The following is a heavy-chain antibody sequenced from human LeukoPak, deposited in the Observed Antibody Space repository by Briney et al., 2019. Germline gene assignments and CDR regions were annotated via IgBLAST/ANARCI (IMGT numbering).Heavy chain of an antibody. CDR2: ISGSGGTT. D-gene: IGHD4-17*01. V-gene: IGHV3-23*01. CDR3: AKSERNGGDYEYYFDY. CDR1: GFTFSSYA. Sequence: GGSLRLSCAASGFTFSSYAMSWVRQAPGKGLEWVSAISGSGGTTFYADSVRGRFTFSRDNSKNTLSLQMNSLRAEDTAIYYCAKSERNGGDYEYYFDYWGQGTLVTVSS. J-gene: IGHJ4*02.